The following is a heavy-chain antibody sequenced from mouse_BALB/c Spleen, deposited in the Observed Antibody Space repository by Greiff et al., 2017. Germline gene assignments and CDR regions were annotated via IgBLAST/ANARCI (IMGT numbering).Heavy chain of an antibody. V-gene: IGHV5-6-3*01. CDR1: GFTFSSYG. D-gene: IGHD2-2*01. Sequence: EVKVVESGGGLVQPGGSLKLSCAASGFTFSSYGMSWVRQTPDKRLELVATINSNGGSTYYPDSVKGRFTISRDNAKNTLYLQMSSLKSEDTAMYYCAREGWLRLGGYFDYWGQGTTLTVSS. J-gene: IGHJ2*01. CDR3: AREGWLRLGGYFDY. CDR2: INSNGGST.